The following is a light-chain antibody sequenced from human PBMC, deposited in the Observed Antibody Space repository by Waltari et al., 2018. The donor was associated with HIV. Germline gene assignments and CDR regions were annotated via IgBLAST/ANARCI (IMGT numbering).Light chain of an antibody. V-gene: IGLV2-14*01. CDR3: SSYTTTSTWV. Sequence: QSALTQPASVSGSPGQSITISCPGPSSAVGGYNYFPWYQQHPGKAPKVMIYEVSNRPSGVSNRFSGSKSGNTASLTISGLQAEDEADYYCSSYTTTSTWVFGGGTKLTVL. CDR1: SSAVGGYNY. CDR2: EVS. J-gene: IGLJ3*02.